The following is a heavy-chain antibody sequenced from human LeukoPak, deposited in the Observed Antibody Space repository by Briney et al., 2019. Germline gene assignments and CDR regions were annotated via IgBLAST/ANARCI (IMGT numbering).Heavy chain of an antibody. D-gene: IGHD2-15*01. CDR2: IYYSGST. Sequence: SETPSLTCTVSGGSISSSSYYWGWIRQPPGKGLEWIGSIYYSGSTYYNPSLKSRVTISVDTSKNQFSLKLSSVTAADTAVYYCASLGGIVHFDYWGQGTLVTVSS. CDR1: GGSISSSSYY. V-gene: IGHV4-39*01. J-gene: IGHJ4*02. CDR3: ASLGGIVHFDY.